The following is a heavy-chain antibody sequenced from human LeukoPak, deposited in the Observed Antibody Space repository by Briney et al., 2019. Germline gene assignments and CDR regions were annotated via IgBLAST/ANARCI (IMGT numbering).Heavy chain of an antibody. Sequence: SETLSLTCAVYGGSFSGYYWSWIRQPPGKGLEWIGEINHSGSTNYNPSLKSRVTISVDTSKNQFSLKLSSVTAADTAVYYCARGYYDILTGYSENLYYFDYWGQGTLVTVSS. D-gene: IGHD3-9*01. CDR3: ARGYYDILTGYSENLYYFDY. J-gene: IGHJ4*02. CDR1: GGSFSGYY. V-gene: IGHV4-34*01. CDR2: INHSGST.